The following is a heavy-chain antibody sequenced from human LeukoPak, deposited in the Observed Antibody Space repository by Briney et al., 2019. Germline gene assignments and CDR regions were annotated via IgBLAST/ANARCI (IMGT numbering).Heavy chain of an antibody. J-gene: IGHJ6*03. Sequence: GGSLRLSCAASRFAFGNYDMHWVRQAPGKGLEWVACIRYDGSNKDYADSVRGRFTISRDNAKNSLYLQMNSLRAEDTAVYYCARDRGYSGYGYYYYYYMDVWGKGTTVTISS. CDR1: RFAFGNYD. V-gene: IGHV3-30*02. D-gene: IGHD5-12*01. CDR3: ARDRGYSGYGYYYYYYMDV. CDR2: IRYDGSNK.